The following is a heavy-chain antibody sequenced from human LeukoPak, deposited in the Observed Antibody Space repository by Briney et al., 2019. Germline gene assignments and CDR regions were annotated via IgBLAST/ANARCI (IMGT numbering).Heavy chain of an antibody. D-gene: IGHD3-9*01. CDR3: ARGVLRYFDWFGFDP. J-gene: IGHJ5*02. CDR1: GGSISSSSYY. Sequence: PSETLSLTCTVSGGSISSSSYYWGWIRQPPGKGLEWIGSIYYSGSTYYNPSLKSRVTISVDTSKNQFSLKLSSVTAADTAVYYCARGVLRYFDWFGFDPWGQGTLVTVSS. V-gene: IGHV4-39*07. CDR2: IYYSGST.